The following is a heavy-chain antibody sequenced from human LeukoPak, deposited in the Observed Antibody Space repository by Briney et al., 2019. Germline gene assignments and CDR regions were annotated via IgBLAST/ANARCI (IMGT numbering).Heavy chain of an antibody. CDR3: ARGITMVRGRFLDY. V-gene: IGHV4-39*07. CDR1: GGSISSSSYY. J-gene: IGHJ4*02. CDR2: IYYSGST. Sequence: SETLSLTCTVSGGSISSSSYYWGWIRQPLGKGLEWIGSIYYSGSTYYNPSLKSRVTISVDTSKNQFSLKLSSVTAADTAVYYCARGITMVRGRFLDYWGQGTLVTVSS. D-gene: IGHD3-10*01.